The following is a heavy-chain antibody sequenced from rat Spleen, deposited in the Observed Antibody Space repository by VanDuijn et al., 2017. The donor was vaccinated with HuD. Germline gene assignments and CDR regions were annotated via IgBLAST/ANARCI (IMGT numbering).Heavy chain of an antibody. J-gene: IGHJ2*01. D-gene: IGHD1-12*02. V-gene: IGHV5-27*01. CDR3: ATDTFYDGTYYPGGFDY. CDR1: GFTFSNAA. Sequence: EVQLVESGGGLVQPKESLKISCAASGFTFSNAAMYWVRQAPTKGLEWVAYISTGGDNTYYRDSVKGRFTISRDNAKSTLYLQLDSLRSEDTATYYCATDTFYDGTYYPGGFDYWGQGVMVTVSS. CDR2: ISTGGDNT.